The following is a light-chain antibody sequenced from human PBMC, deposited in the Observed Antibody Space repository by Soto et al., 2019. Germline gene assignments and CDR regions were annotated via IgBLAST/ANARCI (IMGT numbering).Light chain of an antibody. Sequence: ASGENVVISGRRTSQGISSYLAWYQQKPGKATKILIYAASTLQSGVPSRFSGSGSRTAFNITLRTLHSEYSAIPNYEALNTAAWTVAEGTKVDI. CDR2: AAS. CDR3: EALNTAAWT. V-gene: IGKV1-9*01. CDR1: QGISSY. J-gene: IGKJ1*01.